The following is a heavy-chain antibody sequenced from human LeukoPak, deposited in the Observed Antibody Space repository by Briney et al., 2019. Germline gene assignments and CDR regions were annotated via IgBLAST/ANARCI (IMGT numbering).Heavy chain of an antibody. D-gene: IGHD4-17*01. V-gene: IGHV3-53*01. CDR2: IYSGSST. CDR1: GFTFSSNY. J-gene: IGHJ5*02. Sequence: GGSLRLSCAASGFTFSSNYMSWVRQAPGKGLEWVSVIYSGSSTYYANSVKGRFTISRDNSKNTLYLQMNSLRAEDTAVYYCARGLYGDYVSLWFDPWGQGTLVTVSS. CDR3: ARGLYGDYVSLWFDP.